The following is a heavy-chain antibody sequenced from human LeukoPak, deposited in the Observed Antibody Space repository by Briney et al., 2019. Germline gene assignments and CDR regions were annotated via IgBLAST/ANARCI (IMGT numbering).Heavy chain of an antibody. Sequence: PSGTLSLTCTVSGDSISNYYWTWIRQPPGKGLEWIGYIYYTGSTNYNPSLKSRVTISVDTSKNQFSLKLSSVTAADTAVYYCARASGYAEVEYWGQGTLVTVSS. CDR2: IYYTGST. D-gene: IGHD5-12*01. J-gene: IGHJ4*02. CDR1: GDSISNYY. V-gene: IGHV4-59*01. CDR3: ARASGYAEVEY.